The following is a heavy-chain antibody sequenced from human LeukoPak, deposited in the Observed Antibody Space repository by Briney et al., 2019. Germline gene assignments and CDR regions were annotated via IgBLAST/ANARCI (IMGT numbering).Heavy chain of an antibody. D-gene: IGHD4-17*01. CDR1: GVSISTFY. CDR2: INHSGST. J-gene: IGHJ4*02. CDR3: AVDNYGFDY. V-gene: IGHV4-34*01. Sequence: PSETLSLTCTGSGVSISTFYWNWIRQPPGKGLEWIGEINHSGSTNYNPSLKSRVTISVDTSKNQFSLKLSSVTAADTAVYYCAVDNYGFDYWGQGTLVTVSS.